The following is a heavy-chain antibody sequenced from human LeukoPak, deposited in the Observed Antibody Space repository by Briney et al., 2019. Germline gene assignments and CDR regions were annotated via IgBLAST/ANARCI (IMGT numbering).Heavy chain of an antibody. CDR2: ISAYNGNR. CDR1: GYXFTRYG. Sequence: ASVKVSCKASGYXFTRYGISWVRQAPGQGLEWMGWISAYNGNRNSAQKFQGRVTMTTDTSTSTVYMELRSLRSDDTAVYYCARDGGGDSWGYFDCWGQGTLVTVSS. J-gene: IGHJ4*02. D-gene: IGHD2-21*02. CDR3: ARDGGGDSWGYFDC. V-gene: IGHV1-18*01.